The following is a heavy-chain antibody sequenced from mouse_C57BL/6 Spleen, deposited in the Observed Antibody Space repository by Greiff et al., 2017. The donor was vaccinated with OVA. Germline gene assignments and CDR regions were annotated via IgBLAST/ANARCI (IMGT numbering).Heavy chain of an antibody. CDR1: GFSLTSYG. V-gene: IGHV2-2*01. CDR2: IWSGGST. Sequence: QVHVKQSGPGLVQPSQSLSITCTVSGFSLTSYGVHWVRQSPGKGLEWLGVIWSGGSTDYNAAFISRLSISKDNSKSQVFFKMNSLQADDTAIYYCATSLLRYYAMDYWGQGTSVTVSS. J-gene: IGHJ4*01. D-gene: IGHD1-2*01. CDR3: ATSLLRYYAMDY.